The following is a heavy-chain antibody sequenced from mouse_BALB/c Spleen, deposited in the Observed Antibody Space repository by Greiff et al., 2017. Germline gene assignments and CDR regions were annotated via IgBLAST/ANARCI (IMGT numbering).Heavy chain of an antibody. CDR3: ARSANWDAFYAMDY. CDR1: GYAFSSYW. V-gene: IGHV1-80*01. J-gene: IGHJ4*01. CDR2: IYPGDGDT. D-gene: IGHD4-1*01. Sequence: VQLQQSGAELVRPGSSVKISCKASGYAFSSYWMNWVKQRPGQGLEWIGQIYPGDGDTNYNGKFKGKATLTADKSSSTAYMQLSSLTSEDSAVYFCARSANWDAFYAMDYWGQGTSVTVSS.